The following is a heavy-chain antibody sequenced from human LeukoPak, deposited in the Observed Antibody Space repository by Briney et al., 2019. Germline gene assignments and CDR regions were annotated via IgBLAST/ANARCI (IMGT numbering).Heavy chain of an antibody. D-gene: IGHD3-22*01. CDR2: INPNSGGT. CDR3: ARTRLRIGYYDSSGYPFDY. CDR1: GYTFTGYY. Sequence: ASLKVSCKASGYTFTGYYMHWVRQAPGQGLEWMGWINPNSGGTNYAQKFQGRVTMTRDTSISTAYMELSRLRSDDTAVYYCARTRLRIGYYDSSGYPFDYWGQGTLVTVSS. J-gene: IGHJ4*02. V-gene: IGHV1-2*02.